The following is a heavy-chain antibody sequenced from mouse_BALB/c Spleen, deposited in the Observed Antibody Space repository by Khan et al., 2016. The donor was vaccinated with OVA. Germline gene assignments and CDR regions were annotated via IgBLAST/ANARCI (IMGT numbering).Heavy chain of an antibody. CDR3: TRDRIEY. CDR2: INPTSGYT. CDR1: GYTFTTYW. V-gene: IGHV1-7*01. J-gene: IGHJ2*01. Sequence: QVQLQQSGAELAKPGASVKMSCKASGYTFTTYWMHWVNQRPGQGLEWIGYINPTSGYTNYNEKFKDRATLSADTSSSTAYMQLSSLTSEDAAVYYWTRDRIEYWGQGTTLTVSS.